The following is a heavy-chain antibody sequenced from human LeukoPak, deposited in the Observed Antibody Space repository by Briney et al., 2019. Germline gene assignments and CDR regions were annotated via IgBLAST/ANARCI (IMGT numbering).Heavy chain of an antibody. J-gene: IGHJ6*03. V-gene: IGHV4-4*07. D-gene: IGHD1-26*01. Sequence: SETLSLTCTVSYGSISTYFWSWVRQPAGKGLEWIGRIFASGSTFYSPSLKSRVTMSVDTSKSQFSLKLNSVTAADTAVYYCARGAGYSREVNYYYYMDVWGKGTTVTVSS. CDR1: YGSISTYF. CDR2: IFASGST. CDR3: ARGAGYSREVNYYYYMDV.